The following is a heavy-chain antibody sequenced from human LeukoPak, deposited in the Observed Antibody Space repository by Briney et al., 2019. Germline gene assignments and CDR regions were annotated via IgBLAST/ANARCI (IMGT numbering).Heavy chain of an antibody. V-gene: IGHV3-9*01. CDR2: ISWNSGSI. J-gene: IGHJ6*02. CDR1: GFTFDDYA. CDR3: AKEGGYSSSWTQDYGMDV. D-gene: IGHD6-13*01. Sequence: GRSLRLSCAASGFTFDDYAMHWVRQAPGKGLEWDSGISWNSGSIGYADSVKGRFTISRDNAKNSLYLQMNSLRAEDTALYYCAKEGGYSSSWTQDYGMDVWGQGTTVTVSS.